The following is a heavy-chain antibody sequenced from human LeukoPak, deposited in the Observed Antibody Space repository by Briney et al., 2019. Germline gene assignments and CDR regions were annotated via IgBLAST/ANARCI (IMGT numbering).Heavy chain of an antibody. CDR3: AGDSYYGSGSYNY. V-gene: IGHV3-48*03. D-gene: IGHD3-10*01. Sequence: GGSLRLSCAASGFTFSSYEMNWVRQAPGKGLEGVSYISSSGSTIYYADSVKGRFTISRDNAKNSLYLQMNSLRAEDTAVYYCAGDSYYGSGSYNYWGQGTLVTVSS. CDR2: ISSSGSTI. CDR1: GFTFSSYE. J-gene: IGHJ4*02.